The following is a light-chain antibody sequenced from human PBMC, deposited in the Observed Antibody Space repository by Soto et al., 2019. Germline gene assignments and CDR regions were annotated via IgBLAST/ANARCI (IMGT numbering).Light chain of an antibody. CDR1: QSVLNN. J-gene: IGKJ2*01. CDR3: QQYGGSPET. CDR2: DAS. V-gene: IGKV3D-11*03. Sequence: EIVVTQSPAILSVSPGERVTLSCRASQSVLNNLAWYQQKLGQAPRLLIYDASNRATGIPARFSGSGSGTDFTLTISSLEPEDFAVYYCQQYGGSPETFGQGTK.